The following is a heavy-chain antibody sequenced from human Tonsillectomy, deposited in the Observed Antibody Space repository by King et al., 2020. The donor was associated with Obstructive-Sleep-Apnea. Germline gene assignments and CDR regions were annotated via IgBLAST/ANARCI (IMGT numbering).Heavy chain of an antibody. CDR2: IYSGRT. V-gene: IGHV4-4*02. CDR1: GGSISSSHW. CDR3: AREAISGWYSFDY. D-gene: IGHD6-19*01. Sequence: QLQESGPGLVRPSGTLSLTCAVSGGSISSSHWWSWVRQPPGKGLEWIGEIYSGRTNYNPSLKTRVTISAAMSKNQISLKLTSVTAADPAGYYCAREAISGWYSFDYWGQGALVTVSS. J-gene: IGHJ4*02.